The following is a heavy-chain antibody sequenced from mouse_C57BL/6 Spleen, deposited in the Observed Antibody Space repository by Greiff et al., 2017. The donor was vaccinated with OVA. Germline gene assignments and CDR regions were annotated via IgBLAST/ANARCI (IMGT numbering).Heavy chain of an antibody. CDR3: ASLYYGYDWFAY. V-gene: IGHV5-15*01. J-gene: IGHJ3*01. CDR1: GFTFSDYG. Sequence: DVKLVESGGGLVQPGGSLKLSCAASGFTFSDYGMAWVRQAPRKGPEWVAFISNLAYSIYYADTVTGRFTISRENAKNTLYLEMSSLRSEDTAMYYCASLYYGYDWFAYWGQGTLVTVSA. D-gene: IGHD2-2*01. CDR2: ISNLAYSI.